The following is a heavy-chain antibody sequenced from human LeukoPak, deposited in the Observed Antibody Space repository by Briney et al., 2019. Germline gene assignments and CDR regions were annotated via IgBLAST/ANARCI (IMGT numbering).Heavy chain of an antibody. CDR2: ISAYNGNT. V-gene: IGHV1-18*04. CDR1: GYTFTSYG. Sequence: GASVKVSCKASGYTFTSYGISWVRQAPGQGFEWMGWISAYNGNTNYAQKLQGRVTMTTDTSTSTAYMELRSLRSDDTAVYYCARGTADCSSTSCCRLFDYWGQGTLVTVSS. CDR3: ARGTADCSSTSCCRLFDY. D-gene: IGHD2-2*01. J-gene: IGHJ4*02.